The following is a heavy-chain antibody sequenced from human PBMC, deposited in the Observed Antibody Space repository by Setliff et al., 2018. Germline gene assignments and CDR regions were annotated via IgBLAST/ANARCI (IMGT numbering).Heavy chain of an antibody. CDR2: INPSGGLT. Sequence: ASVKVSCKASGYTLSKYYMHWVRQAPGQGLEWMGIINPSGGLTKYAQKFQGRVTMTSDTYTNTVYLEVSSLRSEDTAVYYCARGPPEFVVVPAAAKFDYWGQGTLVTVSS. CDR3: ARGPPEFVVVPAAAKFDY. D-gene: IGHD2-2*01. J-gene: IGHJ4*02. V-gene: IGHV1-46*01. CDR1: GYTLSKYY.